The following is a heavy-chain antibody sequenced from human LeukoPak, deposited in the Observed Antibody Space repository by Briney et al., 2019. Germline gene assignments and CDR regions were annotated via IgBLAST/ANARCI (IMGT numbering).Heavy chain of an antibody. D-gene: IGHD5-12*01. CDR3: ARLDVDIVATSFFDY. Sequence: PSETLSLTCTDSRGSISSSSYYWGWIRQPPGKGLEWIGSIYYSGSTYYNPSLKSRFTISVDTSKNQFSLKLSSVTAADTAVDYCARLDVDIVATSFFDYWGQGTLVTVDS. J-gene: IGHJ4*02. V-gene: IGHV4-39*01. CDR1: RGSISSSSYY. CDR2: IYYSGST.